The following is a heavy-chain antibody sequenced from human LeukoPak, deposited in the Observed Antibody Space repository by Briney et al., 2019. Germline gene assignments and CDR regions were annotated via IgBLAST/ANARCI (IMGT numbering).Heavy chain of an antibody. Sequence: PGGSLRLSCAASGFTVSSNYMSWVRQAPGKGLEWVSVIYSAGSTYYADSVKGRFTISRDNSKNTLYLQMNSLRADDTAVYYCARANPGYSYGQAYYGMDVWGQGTTVTVSS. CDR2: IYSAGST. J-gene: IGHJ6*02. CDR3: ARANPGYSYGQAYYGMDV. V-gene: IGHV3-53*01. CDR1: GFTVSSNY. D-gene: IGHD5-18*01.